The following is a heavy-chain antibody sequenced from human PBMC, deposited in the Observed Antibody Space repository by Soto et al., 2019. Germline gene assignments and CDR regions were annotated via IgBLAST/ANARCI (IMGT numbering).Heavy chain of an antibody. V-gene: IGHV3-23*01. CDR3: AKTTGGYSYGYFDY. D-gene: IGHD5-18*01. Sequence: SLRLSCAASGFTFSSYAMSWVRQAPGKGLEWVSAISGSGGSTYYADSVKGRFTISRDNSKNTLFLQMNSLRAEDTAVYYCAKTTGGYSYGYFDYWGQGTLVTVSS. J-gene: IGHJ4*02. CDR2: ISGSGGST. CDR1: GFTFSSYA.